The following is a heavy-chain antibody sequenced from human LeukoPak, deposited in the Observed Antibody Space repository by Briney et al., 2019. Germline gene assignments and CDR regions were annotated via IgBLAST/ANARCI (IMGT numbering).Heavy chain of an antibody. V-gene: IGHV4-30-2*01. CDR3: ARSRRYCSSTSCLSRRAFGI. CDR1: GGSISSGAYY. D-gene: IGHD2-2*01. CDR2: ISQGGST. J-gene: IGHJ3*02. Sequence: SETLSLTCTVSGGSISSGAYYWSWIRQPPGKGLEWIGYISQGGSTYYNPSLKSRVTISVDTSKNQFSLKLSSVTAADTAVYYCARSRRYCSSTSCLSRRAFGIWGQGTMVTVSS.